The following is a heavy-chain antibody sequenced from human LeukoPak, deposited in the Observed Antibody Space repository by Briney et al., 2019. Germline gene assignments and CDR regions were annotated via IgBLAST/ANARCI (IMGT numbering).Heavy chain of an antibody. V-gene: IGHV4-61*02. Sequence: SETLSLTCTVSGGSIPSGSYYWSCIRQPAGEALEWIGRFYTSGSTNYNPSLKGRVTLPVDTSRNQFSLKLSSVTAADTAVYYCASMVRGALWAFDIWGQGTMVTVSS. D-gene: IGHD3-10*01. CDR1: GGSIPSGSYY. CDR2: FYTSGST. CDR3: ASMVRGALWAFDI. J-gene: IGHJ3*02.